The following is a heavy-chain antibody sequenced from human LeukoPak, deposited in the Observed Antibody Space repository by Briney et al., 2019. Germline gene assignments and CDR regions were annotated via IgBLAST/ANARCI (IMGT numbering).Heavy chain of an antibody. Sequence: GGSLRLSCAASGFTFSSSWMHWVRQAPGKGLVWVSRINSDGSSTSYADSVKGRFTISRDNAKNTLYLQMNSLRAEDTAVYYCASEHQGYYYYGMDVWGQGTTVTVSS. CDR1: GFTFSSSW. V-gene: IGHV3-74*01. CDR3: ASEHQGYYYYGMDV. J-gene: IGHJ6*02. CDR2: INSDGSST.